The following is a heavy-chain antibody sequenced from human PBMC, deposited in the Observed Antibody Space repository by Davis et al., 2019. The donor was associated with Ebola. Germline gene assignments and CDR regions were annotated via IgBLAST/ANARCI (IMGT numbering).Heavy chain of an antibody. CDR1: GFTFSSYA. V-gene: IGHV3-64*04. CDR3: ASGLWFGELSAPN. J-gene: IGHJ4*02. CDR2: ISSNGGST. Sequence: GESLKISCSASGFTFSSYAMHWVRQAPGKGLEYVSAISSNGGSTYYADSVKGRFTISRDNSKNTLYLQMNSLRAEDTAVYYCASGLWFGELSAPNWGQGTLVTVSS. D-gene: IGHD3-10*01.